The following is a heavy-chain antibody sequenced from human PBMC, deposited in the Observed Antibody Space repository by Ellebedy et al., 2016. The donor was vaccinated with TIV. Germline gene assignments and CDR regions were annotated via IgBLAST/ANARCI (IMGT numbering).Heavy chain of an antibody. V-gene: IGHV4-59*01. CDR3: ARAPGRFLDWLREDAFDI. CDR1: GGSISFYY. CDR2: VYYSWHT. J-gene: IGHJ3*02. D-gene: IGHD3/OR15-3a*01. Sequence: SETLSLTCNVSGGSISFYYWSWIRQPPGKGLEWIGSVYYSWHTDYNPSLESRITISIDTSRNQFSLNLSSVTDGDTAVYYCARAPGRFLDWLREDAFDIWGQGTTVTVSS.